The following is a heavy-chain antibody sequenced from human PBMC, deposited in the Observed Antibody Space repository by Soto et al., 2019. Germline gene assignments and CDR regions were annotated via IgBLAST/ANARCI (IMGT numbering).Heavy chain of an antibody. CDR3: ARQLFGSWYYFDY. J-gene: IGHJ4*02. V-gene: IGHV4-59*01. CDR1: GDSISNYY. CDR2: IYSSGTT. Sequence: SETLSLTXAVSGDSISNYYWSWIRQPPEKGLEWIGYIYSSGTTNYNPSLKSRVTISVDTSKNQFSLNLSSVTAADTAVYYCARQLFGSWYYFDYWGQGTLVTVSS. D-gene: IGHD3-3*01.